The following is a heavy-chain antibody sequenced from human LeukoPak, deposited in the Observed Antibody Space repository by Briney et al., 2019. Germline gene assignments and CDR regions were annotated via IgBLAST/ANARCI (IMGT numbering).Heavy chain of an antibody. Sequence: GASVKVSCKASEDTFTYYHTHWVRQAPGQGVEWMGAVYATGGTTINTQNFQGRVTMTRDTSTGTVYMELSSLRFEDTAMYYCATEAPRSYYFDYWGQGILVTVSS. V-gene: IGHV1-46*01. CDR2: VYATGGTT. J-gene: IGHJ4*02. CDR1: EDTFTYYH. CDR3: ATEAPRSYYFDY.